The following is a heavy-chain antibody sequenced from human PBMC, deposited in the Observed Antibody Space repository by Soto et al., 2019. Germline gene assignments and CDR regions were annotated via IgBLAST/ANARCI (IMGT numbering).Heavy chain of an antibody. D-gene: IGHD4-4*01. CDR2: INPGAGGR. CDR1: GYTVTSDF. CDR3: AKGASRRDYINVRWYDT. Sequence: ASVKVSFKVSGYTVTSDFLHWVRQAPGQGREWIGVINPGAGGRSYAQKLQGRVTLTGDTSTSTVYMELSSLTSDDTGVYYCAKGASRRDYINVRWYDTWG. J-gene: IGHJ5*01. V-gene: IGHV1-46*04.